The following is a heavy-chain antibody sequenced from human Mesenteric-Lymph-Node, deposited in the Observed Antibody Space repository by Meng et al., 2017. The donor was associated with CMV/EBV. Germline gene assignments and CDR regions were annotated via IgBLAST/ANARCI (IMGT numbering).Heavy chain of an antibody. V-gene: IGHV4-39*01. J-gene: IGHJ4*02. Sequence: QLRLKESGPGQVKPSETLSLTCTVAVASISSFSYWAWLRQPPGRGLEWIGSAHYSGRTYYGPPLRSRVTVSIDTSKNQFSLRLTSVTAADTALYYCARPFSSIVSPRLDPFGDWGQGTLVTVSS. CDR2: AHYSGRT. CDR3: ARPFSSIVSPRLDPFGD. CDR1: VASISSFSY. D-gene: IGHD5/OR15-5a*01.